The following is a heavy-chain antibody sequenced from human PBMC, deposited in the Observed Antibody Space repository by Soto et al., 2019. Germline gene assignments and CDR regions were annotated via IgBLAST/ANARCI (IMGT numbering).Heavy chain of an antibody. J-gene: IGHJ6*02. D-gene: IGHD6-19*01. CDR3: ARPGIAVADDYYYYGMDV. CDR1: GYSFTSYW. V-gene: IGHV5-51*01. Sequence: GESLKISCKGSGYSFTSYWIGWVRQMPGKDLEWMGIIYPGESDTRYSPSFKDQVTISADKSISTSYLQWSSLKASDTAFFFCARPGIAVADDYYYYGMDVWGQGTTVTVS. CDR2: IYPGESDT.